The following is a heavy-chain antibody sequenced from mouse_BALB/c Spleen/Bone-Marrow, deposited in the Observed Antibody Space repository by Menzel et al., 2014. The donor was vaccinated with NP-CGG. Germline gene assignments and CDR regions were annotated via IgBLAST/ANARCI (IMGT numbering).Heavy chain of an antibody. CDR3: TRDAMDY. CDR2: ISSGGSYT. V-gene: IGHV5-6-4*01. CDR1: GFTFSSYT. Sequence: EVKLVESGGGLVKPGGSLKLSRAASGFTFSSYTMSWVRQTPEKRLEWVATISSGGSYTYYPDSVKGRFTISRDNAKNTLYLQMSSLKSEDTAMYYCTRDAMDYWGQGTSVTVSS. J-gene: IGHJ4*01.